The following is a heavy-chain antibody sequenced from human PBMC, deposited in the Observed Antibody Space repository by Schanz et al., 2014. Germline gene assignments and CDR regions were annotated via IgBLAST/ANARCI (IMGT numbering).Heavy chain of an antibody. CDR3: ARGRVLES. CDR1: GITFSSHS. D-gene: IGHD1-1*01. Sequence: EVHLVESGGGLVQPGGSLRLSCAASGITFSSHSFNWVRQAPGKGLEWVAAVSSRSDEIKYADSVRGRFTISRDNSKNTLYLQMNSLRPEDTAVYYCARGRVLESWGQGTLVTVSS. V-gene: IGHV3-23*04. CDR2: VSSRSDEI. J-gene: IGHJ5*02.